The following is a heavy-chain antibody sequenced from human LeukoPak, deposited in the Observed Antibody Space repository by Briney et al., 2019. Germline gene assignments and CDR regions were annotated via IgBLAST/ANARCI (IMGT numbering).Heavy chain of an antibody. CDR3: ARRVIMSAAGVPDTWLDP. V-gene: IGHV4-59*08. CDR2: ISYSGGT. J-gene: IGHJ5*02. CDR1: GGSISSYY. Sequence: SETLSLTCTVSGGSISSYYWSWIRQPPGKGLEWVGHISYSGGTKYNPSLQSRVTISIDTSKNQFSLNLSSVTAADTAVYYCARRVIMSAAGVPDTWLDPWGQGILVTVSS. D-gene: IGHD2-8*01.